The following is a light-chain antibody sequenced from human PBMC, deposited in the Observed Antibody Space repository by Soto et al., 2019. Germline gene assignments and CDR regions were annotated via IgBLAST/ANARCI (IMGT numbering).Light chain of an antibody. J-gene: IGKJ2*01. Sequence: EIVMTQSPATLSVSPGERATLSCRASQSVGGNLAWYQQRPGRAPRLLIDDASTRATDIPARFSGSGSGTEFTLTISSLQSEDFALYYCQQYNNWPLYTFGQGTKLEIK. V-gene: IGKV3-15*01. CDR3: QQYNNWPLYT. CDR2: DAS. CDR1: QSVGGN.